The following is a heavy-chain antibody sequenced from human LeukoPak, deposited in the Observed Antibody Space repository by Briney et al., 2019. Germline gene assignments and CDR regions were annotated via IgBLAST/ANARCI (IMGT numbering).Heavy chain of an antibody. CDR2: INPSGGST. V-gene: IGHV1-46*01. D-gene: IGHD4-23*01. Sequence: ASVTVSCTASGYTFTSYYMHWVRQAPGQGLEWMGIINPSGGSTSYAQKFQGRVTMTRDTSTSTVYMELSSLRSEDTAVYYCAREMAVNSYFDYWGQGTLVTVSS. CDR1: GYTFTSYY. CDR3: AREMAVNSYFDY. J-gene: IGHJ4*02.